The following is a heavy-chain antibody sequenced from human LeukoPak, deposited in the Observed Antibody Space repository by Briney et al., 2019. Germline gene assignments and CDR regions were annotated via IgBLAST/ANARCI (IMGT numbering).Heavy chain of an antibody. CDR2: IYPGGSDT. J-gene: IGHJ4*02. V-gene: IGHV5-51*01. CDR3: ARHGLGGSGSYSRY. D-gene: IGHD1-26*01. Sequence: GESLKISCKGSGYSFTTYWIGWVRQLPGKGLEWMGIIYPGGSDTTYSPAFQGQVTISVDKSVNTAYLQWSSLKPSDTAVYYCARHGLGGSGSYSRYWGQGTLVTVSS. CDR1: GYSFTTYW.